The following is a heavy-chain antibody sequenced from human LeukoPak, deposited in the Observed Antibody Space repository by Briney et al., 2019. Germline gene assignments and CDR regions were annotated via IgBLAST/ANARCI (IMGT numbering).Heavy chain of an antibody. CDR1: GFTFSSYA. V-gene: IGHV3-23*01. CDR2: ISGSGGST. CDR3: AKVGDYDFWSGYYTAQQYYFDY. J-gene: IGHJ4*02. Sequence: GGSLRLSCAASGFTFSSYAMSWVRQAPGKGLEWVSAISGSGGSTYYADSVKGRFTISRDNSKNTLYLQMNSLRAEDTAVYYCAKVGDYDFWSGYYTAQQYYFDYWGQGTLVTVSP. D-gene: IGHD3-3*01.